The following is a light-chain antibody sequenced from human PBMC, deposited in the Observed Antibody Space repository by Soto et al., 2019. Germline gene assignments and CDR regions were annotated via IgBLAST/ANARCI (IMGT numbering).Light chain of an antibody. CDR3: SSYTCSSTRYV. V-gene: IGLV2-14*01. CDR2: DVS. CDR1: SSDVGGYNY. Sequence: QSVLTQPASASGSPGQSITISCTGTSSDVGGYNYVSWYQQHPGKAPKLMIYDVSNRPSGVSYRFSGSRSGNTASLTISGLQAEDEADYYCSSYTCSSTRYVFGTGTKLTVL. J-gene: IGLJ1*01.